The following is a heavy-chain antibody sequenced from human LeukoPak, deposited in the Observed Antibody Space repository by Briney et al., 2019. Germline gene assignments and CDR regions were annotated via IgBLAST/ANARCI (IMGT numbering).Heavy chain of an antibody. V-gene: IGHV5-51*01. Sequence: GESLKISCKASGYPFTNYWIGWVRQMPGKGLEWMGIIYPGDSDTRYSPSFRGQVIISADKSIRTAYLQWTSLKASDTAMYYCARHETVTTDLDYWGQGTLVTVSS. CDR2: IYPGDSDT. J-gene: IGHJ4*02. CDR3: ARHETVTTDLDY. D-gene: IGHD4-11*01. CDR1: GYPFTNYW.